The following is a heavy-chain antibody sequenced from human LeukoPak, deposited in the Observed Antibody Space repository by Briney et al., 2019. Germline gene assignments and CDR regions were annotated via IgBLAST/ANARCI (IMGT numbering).Heavy chain of an antibody. CDR2: IYYSGST. CDR1: GGSISSSRYY. CDR3: ARQVVAVAGTGYFDY. V-gene: IGHV4-39*01. D-gene: IGHD6-19*01. J-gene: IGHJ4*02. Sequence: SETLSLTCTVSGGSISSSRYYWGWIRQPPGKGLEWIGNIYYSGSTYYNASLKSRGTISVDTSKNQFSLKLNSVTAADTAVYFCARQVVAVAGTGYFDYWGQGTLVTVSS.